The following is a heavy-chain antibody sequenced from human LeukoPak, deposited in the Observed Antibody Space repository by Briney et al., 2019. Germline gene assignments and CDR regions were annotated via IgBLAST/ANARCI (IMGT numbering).Heavy chain of an antibody. Sequence: GGSLRLSCAASGFTFNTYSMNWVRQAPGKGLEWISYISSGSSTIYYADSVKGRFTISRDNAKNSLYLQLNSLRDEDTAVYYCARSVSTGSTVYFFRIFDYWGQGTLVTVSS. CDR2: ISSGSSTI. CDR1: GFTFNTYS. V-gene: IGHV3-48*02. J-gene: IGHJ4*02. D-gene: IGHD3-22*01. CDR3: ARSVSTGSTVYFFRIFDY.